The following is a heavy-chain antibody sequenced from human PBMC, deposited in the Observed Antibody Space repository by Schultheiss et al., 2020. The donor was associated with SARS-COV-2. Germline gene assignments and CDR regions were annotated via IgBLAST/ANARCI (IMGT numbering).Heavy chain of an antibody. J-gene: IGHJ4*02. CDR1: GGSISKDYY. D-gene: IGHD4-17*01. Sequence: SETLSLTCLVSGGSISKDYYWNWIRQTPGKGLEWIGYIHYTGGTEYNPSLKSQVTISRDTSKNQLSLKLSSVTAADTAVYYCAAHDFGDYAFDYWGQGTLVTVSS. V-gene: IGHV4-59*01. CDR2: IHYTGGT. CDR3: AAHDFGDYAFDY.